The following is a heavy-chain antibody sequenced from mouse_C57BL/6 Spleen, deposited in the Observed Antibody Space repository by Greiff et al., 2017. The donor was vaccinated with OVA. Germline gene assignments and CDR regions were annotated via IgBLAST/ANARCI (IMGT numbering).Heavy chain of an antibody. CDR1: GYTFTGSG. J-gene: IGHJ2*01. CDR3: ARGRLRQGDD. CDR2: IDPSDSYT. V-gene: IGHV1-50*01. D-gene: IGHD2-2*01. Sequence: QVQLQQPGAELVKPGASVKLSCKASGYTFTGSGLQWVKRRPDQGLGWIGEIDPSDSYTNYNQKLKGKATVTVDTSSSTAYMQLSSLTSEDSAVYCCARGRLRQGDDWGQGTTLTVSS.